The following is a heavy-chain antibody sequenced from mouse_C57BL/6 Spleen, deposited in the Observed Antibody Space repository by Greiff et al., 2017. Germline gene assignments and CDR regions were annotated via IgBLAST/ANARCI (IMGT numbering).Heavy chain of an antibody. D-gene: IGHD3-2*02. V-gene: IGHV1-53*01. Sequence: QVQLKQPGPELVKPGASVKLSCTASGYTFTSYWMHWVKQRPGQGLEWIGNINPSNGGTNYNAKFKSKATLTVDKSSSTAYMQLSSVTAEDSAVYYSARRNRGSSGYGYFDDWGQGTTLTVSS. CDR1: GYTFTSYW. CDR2: INPSNGGT. CDR3: ARRNRGSSGYGYFDD. J-gene: IGHJ2*01.